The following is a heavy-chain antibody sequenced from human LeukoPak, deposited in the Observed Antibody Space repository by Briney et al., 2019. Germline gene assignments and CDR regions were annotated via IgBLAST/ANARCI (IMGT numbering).Heavy chain of an antibody. D-gene: IGHD3-22*01. J-gene: IGHJ6*04. V-gene: IGHV4-59*01. Sequence: PSETLSLTCTVSGGSISSYYWSWIRQPPGKGLEWIGYIYYSGSTNYNPSLKSRVTISLDTSKNQFSLKLSSVTAADTAVYYCAREIYGSGYYDVWGKGTTVTISS. CDR2: IYYSGST. CDR1: GGSISSYY. CDR3: AREIYGSGYYDV.